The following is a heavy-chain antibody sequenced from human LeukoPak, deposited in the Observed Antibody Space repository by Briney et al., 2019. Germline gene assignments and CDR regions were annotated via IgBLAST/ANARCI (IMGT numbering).Heavy chain of an antibody. D-gene: IGHD2-8*01. Sequence: SVKVSCKASGGTFSSYAISWVRQAPGQGLERMGGIIPIFGTANYAQKFQGRVTITADESTSTAYMELSSLRSEDTAVYYCASASLRYCTNGVCYPFDYWGQGTLVTVSS. V-gene: IGHV1-69*13. CDR2: IIPIFGTA. J-gene: IGHJ4*02. CDR3: ASASLRYCTNGVCYPFDY. CDR1: GGTFSSYA.